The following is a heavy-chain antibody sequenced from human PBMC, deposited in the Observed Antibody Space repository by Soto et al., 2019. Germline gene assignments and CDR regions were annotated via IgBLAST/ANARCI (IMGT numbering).Heavy chain of an antibody. Sequence: PGGSLRLSCAASGFPFSSYGRHWVRKATGKGLEWVAVISYDGSNKYYADSVKGRFTISRDNSKNTLYLQMNSLRAEDTAVYYCAKEATEDYYDSSGYYPFDYWGQGTLVTVSS. V-gene: IGHV3-30*18. CDR3: AKEATEDYYDSSGYYPFDY. CDR2: ISYDGSNK. J-gene: IGHJ4*02. D-gene: IGHD3-22*01. CDR1: GFPFSSYG.